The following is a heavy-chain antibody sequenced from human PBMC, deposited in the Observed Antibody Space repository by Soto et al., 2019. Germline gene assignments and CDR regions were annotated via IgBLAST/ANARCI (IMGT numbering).Heavy chain of an antibody. CDR2: IIPIFGTA. D-gene: IGHD3-22*01. CDR3: ARVSYYDSSAYGMDV. CDR1: GGTFSSYA. V-gene: IGHV1-69*01. Sequence: SVKVYCTASGGTFSSYAISWVRQAPGQGLEWMGGIIPIFGTANYAQKFQGRVTITADESTSTAYMELSSLRSEDTAVYYCARVSYYDSSAYGMDVWGQGTTVTVSS. J-gene: IGHJ6*02.